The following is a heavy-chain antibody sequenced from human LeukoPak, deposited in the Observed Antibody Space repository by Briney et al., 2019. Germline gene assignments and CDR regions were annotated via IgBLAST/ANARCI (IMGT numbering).Heavy chain of an antibody. CDR2: INHSGST. CDR3: AYNRNFALDN. CDR1: GFSFGDYA. D-gene: IGHD1-14*01. Sequence: GSLRLSCTLSGFSFGDYAMSWFRQPPGKGLEWIGEINHSGSTNYNPSLKSRVTISVDTSRNHFSLKLTSVTAADTAVYFCAYNRNFALDNWGQGTLVTVSS. V-gene: IGHV4-34*08. J-gene: IGHJ4*01.